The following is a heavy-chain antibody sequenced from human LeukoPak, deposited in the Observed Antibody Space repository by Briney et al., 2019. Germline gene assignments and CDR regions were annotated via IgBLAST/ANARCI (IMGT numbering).Heavy chain of an antibody. J-gene: IGHJ4*02. CDR3: ARKQGYCSGGSCSSPDY. V-gene: IGHV3-30-3*01. CDR2: ISYDGSNK. CDR1: GFTFSSYA. D-gene: IGHD2-15*01. Sequence: GGSLRLSCAASGFTFSSYAMHWVRQAPGKGLEWVAVISYDGSNKYYADSVKGRFTISRDNSKNTLYLQMNSLRAEDTAVYYCARKQGYCSGGSCSSPDYGGRETLVTVSS.